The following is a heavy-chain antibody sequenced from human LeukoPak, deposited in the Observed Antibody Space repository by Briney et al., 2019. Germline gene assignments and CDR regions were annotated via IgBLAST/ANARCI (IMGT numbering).Heavy chain of an antibody. D-gene: IGHD6-13*01. J-gene: IGHJ4*02. CDR3: AKDYSSSWYF. CDR2: ISGSSNTI. CDR1: GFTFSDYS. Sequence: GGSLRLSCAASGFTFSDYSMNWVRQAPGKGLEWISYISGSSNTIYHADSVKGRFTISRDNSKNTLYLQMNSLRAEDTAVYYCAKDYSSSWYFWGQGTLVTVSS. V-gene: IGHV3-48*01.